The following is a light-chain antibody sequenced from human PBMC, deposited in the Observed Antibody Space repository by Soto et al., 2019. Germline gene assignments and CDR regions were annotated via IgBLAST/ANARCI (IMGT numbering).Light chain of an antibody. CDR1: QDISNY. V-gene: IGKV1-33*01. Sequence: DIQMTQSPSSLSASVGDRVTSTCQASQDISNYLNWYQQKPGKAPKLLIYDASNLETGVPSRFSGSGSGTDFTFTIRSLQPEDIATYYCQQYDNLLALTFGGGTKVEIK. CDR2: DAS. J-gene: IGKJ4*01. CDR3: QQYDNLLALT.